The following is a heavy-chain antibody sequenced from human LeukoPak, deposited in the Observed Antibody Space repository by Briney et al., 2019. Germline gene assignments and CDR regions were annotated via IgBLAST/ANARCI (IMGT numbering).Heavy chain of an antibody. CDR1: GYSISSGHY. CDR2: IYHSGST. D-gene: IGHD3-22*01. V-gene: IGHV4-38-2*02. Sequence: SETLSLTCTVSGYSISSGHYWGWIRQPPGKGLEWIGSIYHSGSTNYNPSLKSRVTISIDTSKNQFSLKLSSVTAADTAVYYCARQLMIDYYYYYYYMDVWGRGTTVTISS. CDR3: ARQLMIDYYYYYYYMDV. J-gene: IGHJ6*03.